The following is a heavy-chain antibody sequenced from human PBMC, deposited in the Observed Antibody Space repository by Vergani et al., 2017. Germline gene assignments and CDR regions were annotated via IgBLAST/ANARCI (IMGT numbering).Heavy chain of an antibody. Sequence: QVQLVQSGAEGKKRGEEGKGRGKEGGGSGRREERRGGRKERGKGGEGRGGIIPIFGTANYAQKFQGRVTITADESTSTAYMELSSLRSEDTAVYYCAILSWNGGNLLTGWFDPWGQGTLVTVSS. CDR1: GGSGRREE. CDR2: IIPIFGTA. D-gene: IGHD4-23*01. V-gene: IGHV1-69*01. CDR3: AILSWNGGNLLTGWFDP. J-gene: IGHJ5*02.